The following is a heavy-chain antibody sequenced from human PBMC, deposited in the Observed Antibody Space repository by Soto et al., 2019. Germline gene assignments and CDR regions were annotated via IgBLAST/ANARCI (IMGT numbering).Heavy chain of an antibody. CDR3: ARQLAYCGGDCYTEPIDY. Sequence: ASVKVSCKASGYTFTGYYMHWVRQAPGQGLEWMGWINPNTGGTKFAQKFQGRVTMTRDTSITTAYMELSRLRSDDTAMYYCARQLAYCGGDCYTEPIDYWGQGTLVTVSS. V-gene: IGHV1-2*02. J-gene: IGHJ4*02. CDR1: GYTFTGYY. CDR2: INPNTGGT. D-gene: IGHD2-21*02.